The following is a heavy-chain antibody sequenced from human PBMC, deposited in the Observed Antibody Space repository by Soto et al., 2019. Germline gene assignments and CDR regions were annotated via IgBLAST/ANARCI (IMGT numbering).Heavy chain of an antibody. CDR3: ARDAGLVVPAAIDYYYYYMDV. CDR2: IYYSGST. CDR1: GGSISSGGYY. J-gene: IGHJ6*03. D-gene: IGHD2-2*01. Sequence: QVQLQESGPGLVKPSQTLSLTCTVSGGSISSGGYYWSWIRQHPGKGLEWIGYIYYSGSTYYNPSLTCRVNVSVDTSKNQFTLKLSAVTAADTAVYYSARDAGLVVPAAIDYYYYYMDVWGKGTTVTVSS. V-gene: IGHV4-31*03.